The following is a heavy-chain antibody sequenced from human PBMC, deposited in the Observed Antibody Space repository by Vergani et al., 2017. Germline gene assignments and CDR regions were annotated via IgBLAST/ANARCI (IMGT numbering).Heavy chain of an antibody. V-gene: IGHV3-30*02. CDR2: IGKDGINT. Sequence: QVELVESGGGVVQPGRSLRLSCEAPHFSFSDYGMHWVRQAPGKGLEWLAYIGKDGINTRYRDAVKGRFTVSRDNSKDILYLQMDSLRSEDTALYYCAKYLRDSTDGLPDSWGPGTLVIVSS. J-gene: IGHJ4*02. CDR1: HFSFSDYG. CDR3: AKYLRDSTDGLPDS. D-gene: IGHD2-21*02.